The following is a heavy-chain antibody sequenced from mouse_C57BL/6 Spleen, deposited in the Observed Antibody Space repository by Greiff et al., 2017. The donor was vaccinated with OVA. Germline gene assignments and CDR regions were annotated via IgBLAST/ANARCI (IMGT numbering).Heavy chain of an antibody. D-gene: IGHD1-1*01. Sequence: QVHVKQSGPELVKPGASVKISCKASGYAFSSSWMNWVKQRPGKGLEWIGRIYPGDGDTNYNGKFKGKATLTADKSSSTAYMQLSSLTSEDSAVYFCARSRITTVEFAYWGQGTLVTVSA. J-gene: IGHJ3*01. V-gene: IGHV1-82*01. CDR1: GYAFSSSW. CDR3: ARSRITTVEFAY. CDR2: IYPGDGDT.